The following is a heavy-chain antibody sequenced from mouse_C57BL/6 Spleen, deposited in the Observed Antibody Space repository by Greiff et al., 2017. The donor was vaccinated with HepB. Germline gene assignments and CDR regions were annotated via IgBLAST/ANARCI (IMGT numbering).Heavy chain of an antibody. CDR1: GYTFTSYW. CDR2: IDPSDSET. V-gene: IGHV1-52*01. CDR3: ARRGSSDYFDY. J-gene: IGHJ2*01. Sequence: VQLQQPGAELVRPGSSVKLSCKASGYTFTSYWMHWVKQRPIQGLEWIGNIDPSDSETHYNQKFKDKATLTVDKSSSTAYMQLSSLTSEDSAVYYGARRGSSDYFDYWGKGTTLTVSS.